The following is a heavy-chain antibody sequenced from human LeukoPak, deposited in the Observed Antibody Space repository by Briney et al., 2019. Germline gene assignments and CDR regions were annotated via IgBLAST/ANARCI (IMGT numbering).Heavy chain of an antibody. Sequence: SETLSLTCTIYGGSFNVYYWGWIRQPPGKELEWIGEINHSERTNYNPSLKSRVTISIEESKRQLTLKLTSVNAADTAVYYCTRDLGSHPGFWGQGTLVTVSS. D-gene: IGHD6-13*01. CDR2: INHSERT. CDR1: GGSFNVYY. V-gene: IGHV4-34*01. CDR3: TRDLGSHPGF. J-gene: IGHJ4*02.